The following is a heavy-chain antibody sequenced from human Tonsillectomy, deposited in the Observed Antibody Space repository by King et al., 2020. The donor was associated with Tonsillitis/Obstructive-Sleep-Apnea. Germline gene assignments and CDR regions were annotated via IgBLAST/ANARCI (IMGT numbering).Heavy chain of an antibody. J-gene: IGHJ4*02. CDR2: ISGSGSST. CDR1: GFTLSSYA. Sequence: EVQLVESGGGLVQPGGSLRLSCAASGFTLSSYAMSWVRQAPGKGLEWGSTISGSGSSTYYADSVKGRFTISRDTSKNTLYLQMKSLRAEDTAVYYCAKDLAGGIVIVPAAAFDYWGQGTLVTVSS. D-gene: IGHD2-2*01. CDR3: AKDLAGGIVIVPAAAFDY. V-gene: IGHV3-23*04.